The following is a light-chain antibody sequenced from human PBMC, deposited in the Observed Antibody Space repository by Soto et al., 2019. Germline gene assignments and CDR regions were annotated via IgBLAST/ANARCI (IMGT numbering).Light chain of an antibody. CDR1: QNIRSW. CDR3: EQVNSFPIT. V-gene: IGKV1-12*01. Sequence: DIQITQSPSSVSASVGDRVTITCRASQNIRSWLAWYQQKPGKAPKLLIYAASNLQSGVPSRFSGSGSGTDFTLTISSLQPEDFATYYCEQVNSFPITYGQGTRLEIK. CDR2: AAS. J-gene: IGKJ5*01.